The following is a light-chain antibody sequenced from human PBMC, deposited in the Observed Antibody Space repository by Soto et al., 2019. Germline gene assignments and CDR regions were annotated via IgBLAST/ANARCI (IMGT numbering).Light chain of an antibody. J-gene: IGLJ2*01. CDR1: SSDVGGYDS. Sequence: QSALTQPPSASGSPGQSITISCTGTSSDVGGYDSVSWYQHHPGKAPKLLIYEVTKRPSGVPDRFSGSKSGNTASLTVSGLQAEDDADYYCTSYVGSNAVVFGGGTKLTVL. CDR3: TSYVGSNAVV. V-gene: IGLV2-8*01. CDR2: EVT.